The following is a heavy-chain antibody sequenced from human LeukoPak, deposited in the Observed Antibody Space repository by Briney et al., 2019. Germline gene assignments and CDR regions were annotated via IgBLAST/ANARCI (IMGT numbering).Heavy chain of an antibody. CDR1: GFTFRDYG. D-gene: IGHD2/OR15-2a*01. CDR2: ISYDGGVK. J-gene: IGHJ6*02. V-gene: IGHV3-30*18. Sequence: PGRSLRLSCAASGFTFRDYGMHWVRQAPGKRPEWVAVISYDGGVKHYADSAKGRFTISRDNAKDTLFLEISSLREDDTAVYYCAKVLSSLHYYYAMDVWGQGTTVIVSS. CDR3: AKVLSSLHYYYAMDV.